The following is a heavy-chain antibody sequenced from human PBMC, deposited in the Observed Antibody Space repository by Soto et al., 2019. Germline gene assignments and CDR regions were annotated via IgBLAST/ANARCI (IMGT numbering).Heavy chain of an antibody. V-gene: IGHV2-5*02. CDR1: GFSLSTSGVG. CDR2: IYWDDDK. D-gene: IGHD4-17*01. J-gene: IGHJ4*02. CDR3: AHSLAASNCGEYEPINSFDY. Sequence: QITLKESGPTLVKPTQTLTLTCTFSGFSLSTSGVGVGWIRQPPGKALEWLALIYWDDDKRYSTSLKSRLTITKDTSKNQVVLTMTKMDPVDTATYYCAHSLAASNCGEYEPINSFDYWGQGTLVTVSS.